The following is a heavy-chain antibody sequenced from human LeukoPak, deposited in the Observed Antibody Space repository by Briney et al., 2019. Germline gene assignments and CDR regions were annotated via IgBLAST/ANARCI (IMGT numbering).Heavy chain of an antibody. CDR3: ARRKRRALTNYYDSSGYYGQPWFDP. Sequence: ASVKVSCKASGGTFSSYEISWVRQAPGQGLEWMGWISAYNGNTNYAQKLQGRVTMTTDTSTSTAYMELRSLRSDGTAVYYCARRKRRALTNYYDSSGYYGQPWFDPWGQGTLVTVSS. CDR1: GGTFSSYE. J-gene: IGHJ5*02. V-gene: IGHV1-18*01. D-gene: IGHD3-22*01. CDR2: ISAYNGNT.